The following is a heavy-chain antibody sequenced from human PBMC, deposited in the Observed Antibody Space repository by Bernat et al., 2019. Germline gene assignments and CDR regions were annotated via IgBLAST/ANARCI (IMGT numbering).Heavy chain of an antibody. D-gene: IGHD6-13*01. Sequence: QVQLVESGGGVVQPGRSLRLSCAASGFTFSSYGMHWVRQAPGKGLEWVAVIWYDGSNKYYADSVKGRFTISRDNSKNTLYLQMNSLRGEDTAVYYCAREAGPGRAFDIWGQGTMVTVSS. CDR1: GFTFSSYG. V-gene: IGHV3-33*01. CDR3: AREAGPGRAFDI. J-gene: IGHJ3*02. CDR2: IWYDGSNK.